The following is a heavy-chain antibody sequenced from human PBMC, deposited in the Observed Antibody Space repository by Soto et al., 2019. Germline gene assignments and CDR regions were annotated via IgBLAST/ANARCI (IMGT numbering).Heavy chain of an antibody. CDR3: ARAPYGDYGFYMDY. CDR2: ISSSSSTI. CDR1: GFTFSSYS. Sequence: GGSLRLSCAASGFTFSSYSMNWVRQAPGKGLEWVSYISSSSSTIYYADSVKGRFTISRDNAKNSLYLQMNSLRAEDTAVYYCARAPYGDYGFYMDYWGQGTLVTVSS. J-gene: IGHJ4*02. V-gene: IGHV3-48*01. D-gene: IGHD4-17*01.